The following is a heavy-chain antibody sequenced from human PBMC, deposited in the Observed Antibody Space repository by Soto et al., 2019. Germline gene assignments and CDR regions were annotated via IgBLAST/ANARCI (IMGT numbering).Heavy chain of an antibody. CDR3: ARGHARTDDVLTGYYQVLEY. CDR2: INPTGGST. J-gene: IGHJ4*02. CDR1: GYTFTNYY. V-gene: IGHV1-46*01. Sequence: ASVKVSCKASGYTFTNYYMHWVRQAPGHGLEWMGIINPTGGSTSYAQKFQGRVTMTRDTSTSTVYMELNTLRSEDTAVYYCARGHARTDDVLTGYYQVLEYWGQGTLVTVSS. D-gene: IGHD3-9*01.